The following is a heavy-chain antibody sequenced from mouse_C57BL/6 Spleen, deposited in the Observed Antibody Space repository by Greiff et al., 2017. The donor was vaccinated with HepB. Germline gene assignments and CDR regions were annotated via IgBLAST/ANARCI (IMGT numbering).Heavy chain of an antibody. J-gene: IGHJ2*01. D-gene: IGHD4-1*01. V-gene: IGHV1-82*01. CDR3: ARNGNWEGGFDY. Sequence: QVQLKESGPELVKPGASVKISCKASGYAFSSSWMNWVKQRPGKGLEWIGRIYPGDGDTNYNGKFKGKATLTADKSSSTAYMQLSSLTSEDSAVYFCARNGNWEGGFDYWGQGTTLTVSS. CDR1: GYAFSSSW. CDR2: IYPGDGDT.